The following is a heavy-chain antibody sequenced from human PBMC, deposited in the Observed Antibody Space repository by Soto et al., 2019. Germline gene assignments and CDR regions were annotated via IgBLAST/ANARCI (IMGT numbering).Heavy chain of an antibody. CDR3: ARPDGDYLNLDY. J-gene: IGHJ4*02. D-gene: IGHD4-17*01. V-gene: IGHV3-53*01. CDR2: NCSGGIA. Sequence: GSLRLSCASPGFTVSINYMSWVRQAPGKVLDLVSVNCSGGIAYYXXSLKGRFXXSRHDARNMLXVQRNXVRAEDTAVYYCARPDGDYLNLDYWGQGX. CDR1: GFTVSINY.